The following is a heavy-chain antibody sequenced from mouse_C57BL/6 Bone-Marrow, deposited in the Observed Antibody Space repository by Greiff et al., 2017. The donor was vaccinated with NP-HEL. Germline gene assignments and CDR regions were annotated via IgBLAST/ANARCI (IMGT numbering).Heavy chain of an antibody. Sequence: EVQLQQSGAGLVRPGSSVKMSCKTSGYTFTSYGINWVKQRPGQGLEWIGYIYIGNGYDEYNEEVKGKATLTSDTTSRTAYMQLSSLTSKDSAIYFCARDYDGYYFYFDYWGQGTTLTVSS. J-gene: IGHJ2*01. V-gene: IGHV1-58*01. CDR1: GYTFTSYG. CDR3: ARDYDGYYFYFDY. CDR2: IYIGNGYD. D-gene: IGHD2-3*01.